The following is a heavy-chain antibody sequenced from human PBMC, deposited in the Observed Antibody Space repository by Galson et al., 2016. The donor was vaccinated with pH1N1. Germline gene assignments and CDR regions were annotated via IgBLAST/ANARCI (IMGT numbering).Heavy chain of an antibody. CDR3: AHNSWTTVSRYNAFAI. V-gene: IGHV2-5*01. J-gene: IGHJ3*02. D-gene: IGHD4-17*01. CDR1: GFSLTTTGEG. CDR2: IYWNDDE. Sequence: PALVKPTQTVTLTCVFSGFSLTTTGEGVGWIRQPPGKALEWLAIIYWNDDERYSPSLENRLTISKDTSKNQVVLTMTNMDPVDTATYYFAHNSWTTVSRYNAFAIWGQGTMVTVSS.